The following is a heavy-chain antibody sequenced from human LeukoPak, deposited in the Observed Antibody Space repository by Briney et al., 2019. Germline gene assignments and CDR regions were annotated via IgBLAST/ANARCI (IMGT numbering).Heavy chain of an antibody. CDR2: IYYSGST. D-gene: IGHD5-18*01. Sequence: PSETLSLTCTVSGGSISSYYWSWIRQPPGKGLEWIGHIYYSGSTNYNPSLKSRVTISVDTSKNQFSLKLSSVTAADTAVYYCARDRYSYGLFDYWGQGTLVTVSS. CDR1: GGSISSYY. CDR3: ARDRYSYGLFDY. V-gene: IGHV4-59*01. J-gene: IGHJ4*02.